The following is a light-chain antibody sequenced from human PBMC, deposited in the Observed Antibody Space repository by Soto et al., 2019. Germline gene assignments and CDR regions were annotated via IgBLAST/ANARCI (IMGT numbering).Light chain of an antibody. CDR1: SSDLGGYNY. V-gene: IGLV2-8*01. CDR3: SSYAGSRNV. CDR2: EVN. J-gene: IGLJ1*01. Sequence: QSVLAQPPSASGSPRRSVAIFCTGTSSDLGGYNYVSWYQQHPGKAPKLMIYEVNKRPSGVPDRFSGSKSGNTASLTVSGLQAEDEDDYYCSSYAGSRNVFGTGTKVTAL.